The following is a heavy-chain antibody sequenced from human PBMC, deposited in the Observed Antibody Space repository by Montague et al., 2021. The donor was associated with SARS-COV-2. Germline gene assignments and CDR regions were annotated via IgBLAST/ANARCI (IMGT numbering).Heavy chain of an antibody. J-gene: IGHJ5*02. V-gene: IGHV4-39*07. Sequence: SETLSLTCSVSGGSLETSGYYWGWVRQPPGKGLEWIVSMHYSGATFYNPSLKSRVTMSLDTSKNHFSLNPTSVTAADTAVYFCARDSKGGRQLGNWFDPWGQGTLVTVSS. CDR3: ARDSKGGRQLGNWFDP. CDR2: MHYSGAT. CDR1: GGSLETSGYY. D-gene: IGHD6-13*01.